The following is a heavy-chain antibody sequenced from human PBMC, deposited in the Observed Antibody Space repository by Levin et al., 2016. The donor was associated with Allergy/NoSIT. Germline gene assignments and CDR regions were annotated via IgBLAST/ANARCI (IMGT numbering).Heavy chain of an antibody. CDR1: AFNVSTTY. Sequence: GESLKISCVTSAFNVSTTYMSWFRQAPGKGLEWVSVIYRGGSADYADSVKGRFSISRDDSKNTVYLQMNNVRVDDSATYYCARGGHIGLDLGQYFDSWGQGTLVTVSS. CDR3: ARGGHIGLDLGQYFDS. V-gene: IGHV3-66*01. J-gene: IGHJ4*02. D-gene: IGHD2-21*01. CDR2: IYRGGSA.